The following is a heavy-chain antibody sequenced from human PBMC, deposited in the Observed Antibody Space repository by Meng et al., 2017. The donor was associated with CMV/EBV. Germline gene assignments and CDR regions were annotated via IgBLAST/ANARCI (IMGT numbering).Heavy chain of an antibody. D-gene: IGHD3-22*01. CDR1: VASIISYY. V-gene: IGHV4-59*01. CDR3: AREQYYYDSSGYYYLGGKDY. Sequence: GSLRLSSTVSVASIISYYWSWIRQPPGKGLEWIGYIYYSGSTNYNPSLKSRVTISVDTSKNQFSLKLSSVTAADTAVYYCAREQYYYDSSGYYYLGGKDYWGQGTLVTVSS. J-gene: IGHJ4*02. CDR2: IYYSGST.